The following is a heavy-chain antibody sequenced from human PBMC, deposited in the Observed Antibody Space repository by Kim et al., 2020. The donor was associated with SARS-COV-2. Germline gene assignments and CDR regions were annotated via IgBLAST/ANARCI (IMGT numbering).Heavy chain of an antibody. CDR1: GFTFSSYA. Sequence: GGSLRLSCAASGFTFSSYAMSWVRQAPGKGLEWVSVISGSGGSTYYADSVKGRFTISRDNSKNTLYLQMNSLRAEDTAVYYCAKDLGVAAAGYYYYYRGIDVWGQGTTVTVSS. V-gene: IGHV3-23*01. CDR3: AKDLGVAAAGYYYYYRGIDV. D-gene: IGHD6-13*01. CDR2: ISGSGGST. J-gene: IGHJ6*02.